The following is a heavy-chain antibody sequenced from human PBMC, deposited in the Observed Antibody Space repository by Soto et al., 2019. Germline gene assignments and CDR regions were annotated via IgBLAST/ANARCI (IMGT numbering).Heavy chain of an antibody. J-gene: IGHJ4*02. CDR1: GGSISSSSYY. CDR3: ARHSGERETARVSYCDY. Sequence: QLQLQESGPGLVKPSETLSLTCTVSGGSISSSSYYWGWIRQPPGKGLEWMGSIYYSESTYYNPSLKRRVTISGDTSKNQFYQRLSAVTAAYTAVYYWARHSGERETARVSYCDYWGQGTLVTVSS. D-gene: IGHD5-18*01. V-gene: IGHV4-39*01. CDR2: IYYSEST.